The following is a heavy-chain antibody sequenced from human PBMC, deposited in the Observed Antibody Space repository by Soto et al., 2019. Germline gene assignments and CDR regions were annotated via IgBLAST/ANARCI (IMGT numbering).Heavy chain of an antibody. CDR2: VKSNTDGVTT. D-gene: IGHD3-22*01. CDR1: GFTFSDAW. J-gene: IGHJ1*01. Sequence: EVQLVESGEGLVKPGGSLRLACAGSGFTFSDAWMSWVRQAPGKGLEWIGRVKSNTDGVTTDYAAPVKGRFTISRDDSKNTLYLQMNSLKTEDTAVYYCVTVRYYDTRDYYYESFHHWGQGTLVIVSS. CDR3: VTVRYYDTRDYYYESFHH. V-gene: IGHV3-15*01.